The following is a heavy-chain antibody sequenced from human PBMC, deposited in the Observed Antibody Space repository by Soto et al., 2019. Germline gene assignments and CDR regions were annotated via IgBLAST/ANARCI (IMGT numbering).Heavy chain of an antibody. CDR2: IYYSGST. J-gene: IGHJ5*02. CDR3: ARRMYVAVAGHSSHWYDP. Sequence: PSETLSLTCTVSGGSISSSSYYWGWIRQPPGKGLEWIGSIYYSGSTYYNPSLKSRVTISVDTSKNQFSLKLSSVTAADTAVYYCARRMYVAVAGHSSHWYDPWGQGTLVTVSS. D-gene: IGHD6-19*01. V-gene: IGHV4-39*01. CDR1: GGSISSSSYY.